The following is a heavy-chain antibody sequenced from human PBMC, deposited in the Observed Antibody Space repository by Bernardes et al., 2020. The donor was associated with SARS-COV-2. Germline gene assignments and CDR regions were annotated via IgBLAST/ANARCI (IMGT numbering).Heavy chain of an antibody. Sequence: GGSLRLSCAASGFTFSGSAMHWVRQASGKGLEWVGRIRSKANSYATAYAASVKGRFTISRDDSKNTAYLQMNSLKTEDTAVYYCTRHGLWDLQQLDYFDYWGQGTLVTVSS. CDR2: IRSKANSYAT. J-gene: IGHJ4*02. CDR3: TRHGLWDLQQLDYFDY. D-gene: IGHD6-13*01. V-gene: IGHV3-73*01. CDR1: GFTFSGSA.